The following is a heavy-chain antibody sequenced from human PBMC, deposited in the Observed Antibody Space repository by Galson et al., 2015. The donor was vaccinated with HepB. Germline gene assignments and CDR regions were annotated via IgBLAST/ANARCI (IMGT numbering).Heavy chain of an antibody. CDR3: TTESRDGYNWWYYYYYMDV. CDR2: IKSKTDGGTT. Sequence: SLRLSCAASGFTFSNAWMSWVRQAPGKGLEWVGRIKSKTDGGTTDYAAPVKGRFTISRDDSKNTLYLQMNSLKTEDTAVYYCTTESRDGYNWWYYYYYMDVWGKGTTVTVSS. J-gene: IGHJ6*03. V-gene: IGHV3-15*01. CDR1: GFTFSNAW. D-gene: IGHD5-24*01.